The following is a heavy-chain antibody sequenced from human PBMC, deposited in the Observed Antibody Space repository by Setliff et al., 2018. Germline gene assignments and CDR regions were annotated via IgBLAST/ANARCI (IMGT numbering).Heavy chain of an antibody. D-gene: IGHD3-10*01. CDR1: GGSISSSSYY. V-gene: IGHV4-39*01. CDR3: ARRPTGPGAPFDI. J-gene: IGHJ3*02. Sequence: SETLSLTCAASGGSISSSSYYWGWIRQSPGEGLEWIANIHYNGNLYYNPSLKNRATISMDTSKIQFSLKLISVTAADTALYFCARRPTGPGAPFDIWGEGTMVTVAS. CDR2: IHYNGNL.